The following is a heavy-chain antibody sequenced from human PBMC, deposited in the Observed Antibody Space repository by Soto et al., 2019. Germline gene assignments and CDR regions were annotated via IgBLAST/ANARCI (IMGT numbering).Heavy chain of an antibody. CDR1: GDSISYGGYY. CDR2: IFHSGSI. V-gene: IGHV4-31*03. J-gene: IGHJ5*02. Sequence: TLSLTCTVSGDSISYGGYYWSWIRQHPGKGLEWIGHIFHSGSIHFNPSLTGRVTISADTSKNQISLNLRSVIAADTAVYFCARGGAEDNYFDPWGQGTLVTVSS. CDR3: ARGGAEDNYFDP.